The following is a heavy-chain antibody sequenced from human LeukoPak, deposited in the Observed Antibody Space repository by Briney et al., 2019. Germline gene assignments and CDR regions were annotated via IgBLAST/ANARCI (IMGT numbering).Heavy chain of an antibody. V-gene: IGHV3-73*01. CDR1: GFTFSGSA. J-gene: IGHJ6*02. Sequence: GGSLRLSCAASGFTFSGSAMHWVRQASGKGLEWVGRIRSKANSYATAYAASVKGRFTISRDDSKDTAYLQMNSLETEDTAVYYCTRRLTRGVPKDYYYGMDVWGQGTTVTVSS. CDR3: TRRLTRGVPKDYYYGMDV. D-gene: IGHD3-10*01. CDR2: IRSKANSYAT.